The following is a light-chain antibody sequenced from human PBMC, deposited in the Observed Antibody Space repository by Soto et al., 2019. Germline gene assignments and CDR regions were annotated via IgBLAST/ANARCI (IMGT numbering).Light chain of an antibody. CDR2: GAS. Sequence: EIVMTQSPATLSVSPGERVILSCRASQSVSDNLAWYQQKPGQAPRLLIYGASTRATTIPARFSGSGSGTEFTLTISSLQSEDFAVYYCQQSNNWPYTFGQGTKLEIK. J-gene: IGKJ2*01. V-gene: IGKV3-15*01. CDR3: QQSNNWPYT. CDR1: QSVSDN.